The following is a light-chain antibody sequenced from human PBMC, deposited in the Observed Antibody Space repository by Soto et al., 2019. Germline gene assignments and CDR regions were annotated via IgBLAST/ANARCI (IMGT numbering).Light chain of an antibody. CDR1: QSISSY. V-gene: IGKV1-39*01. CDR2: AAS. Sequence: DIQMTQSPSSLSASVGDRVTITCRASQSISSYLNWYQQKPGKAPKLLIYAASSLQSGVTSRFSGSGSGTDFTLTISSLKREDFATYNCQQSYSTPLFTFGPGTKVDIK. CDR3: QQSYSTPLFT. J-gene: IGKJ3*01.